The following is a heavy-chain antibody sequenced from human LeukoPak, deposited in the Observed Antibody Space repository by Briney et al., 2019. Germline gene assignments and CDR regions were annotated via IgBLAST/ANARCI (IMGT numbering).Heavy chain of an antibody. D-gene: IGHD3-10*01. V-gene: IGHV4-59*08. J-gene: IGHJ6*02. CDR2: IYYSGST. CDR3: ARLHWFGELGLDYYYYGMDV. CDR1: GGSISSYY. Sequence: ASETLSLTCAVSGGSISSYYWSWIRQPPRKGLEWIGYIYYSGSTNYNPFLKSRATISVDTSKNQFSLKLSSVTAADTAVYYCARLHWFGELGLDYYYYGMDVWGQGTTVTVSS.